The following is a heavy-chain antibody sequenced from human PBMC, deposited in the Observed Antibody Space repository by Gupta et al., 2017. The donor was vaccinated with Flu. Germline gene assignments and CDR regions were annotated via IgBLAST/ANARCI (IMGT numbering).Heavy chain of an antibody. V-gene: IGHV4-34*01. Sequence: QVQLQQWCAGLLKPSETLSLTCAVYGGSFSGYYWSWIRQPPGKGLEWIGEINHSGSTNYNPSLKSRVTISVDTSKNQFSLKLSSVTAADTAVYYCALYDILTGYLFDPWGQGTLVTVSS. CDR3: ALYDILTGYLFDP. CDR2: INHSGST. J-gene: IGHJ5*02. CDR1: GGSFSGYY. D-gene: IGHD3-9*01.